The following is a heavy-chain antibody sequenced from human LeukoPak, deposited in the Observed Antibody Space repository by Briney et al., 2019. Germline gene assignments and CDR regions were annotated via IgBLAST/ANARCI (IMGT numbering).Heavy chain of an antibody. V-gene: IGHV3-11*01. CDR3: AKDPAHYYDSSGPGGYFDY. D-gene: IGHD3-22*01. CDR2: ISSSGRTI. Sequence: GGSLRLSCAASGFTFSDYYINWIRQAPGKGLEWLSYISSSGRTIHYADPVKGRFTISRDNAQKLLYLQMNSLRAEDTAVYYCAKDPAHYYDSSGPGGYFDYWGQGTLVTVSS. J-gene: IGHJ4*02. CDR1: GFTFSDYY.